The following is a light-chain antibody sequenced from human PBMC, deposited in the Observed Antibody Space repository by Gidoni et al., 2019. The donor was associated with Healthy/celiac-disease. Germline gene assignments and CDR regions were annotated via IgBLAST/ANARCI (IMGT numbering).Light chain of an antibody. CDR1: SSNIGSNY. Sequence: VLTQPPSASVPPGPRVTISCSGSSSNIGSNYVYWYQQLPGTAPKLLIYRNNQRPSGVPDRFSGSKSGTSASLAISGLRSEDEADYYCAAWDDSLSAVVFGGGTKLTVL. V-gene: IGLV1-47*01. J-gene: IGLJ2*01. CDR2: RNN. CDR3: AAWDDSLSAVV.